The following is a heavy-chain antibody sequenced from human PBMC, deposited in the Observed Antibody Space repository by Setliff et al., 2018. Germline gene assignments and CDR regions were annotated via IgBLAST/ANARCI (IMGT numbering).Heavy chain of an antibody. CDR1: GASVNTYY. CDR2: IYRAGAT. Sequence: PSETLSLTCSVSGASVNTYYWSWIRQSPGKGLEWIGYIYRAGATDYNPALKSRVTISADTSKNQVSLKLTSVTAADTAVYYCARMTGFQYIDVWGKGTTVTVSS. V-gene: IGHV4-59*08. CDR3: ARMTGFQYIDV. D-gene: IGHD3-3*01. J-gene: IGHJ6*03.